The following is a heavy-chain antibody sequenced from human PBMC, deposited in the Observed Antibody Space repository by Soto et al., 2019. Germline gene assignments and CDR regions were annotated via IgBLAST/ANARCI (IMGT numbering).Heavy chain of an antibody. J-gene: IGHJ4*02. CDR3: ARERRNSSGYYPYYFDY. CDR2: INHSGST. CDR1: GGSFSGYY. Sequence: LSLTCAVYGGSFSGYYRSWIRQPPGKGLEWIGEINHSGSTNYNPSLKSRVTISVDTSKNQFPLKLSSVTAADTAVYYCARERRNSSGYYPYYFDYWGQGTLVTVSS. V-gene: IGHV4-34*01. D-gene: IGHD3-22*01.